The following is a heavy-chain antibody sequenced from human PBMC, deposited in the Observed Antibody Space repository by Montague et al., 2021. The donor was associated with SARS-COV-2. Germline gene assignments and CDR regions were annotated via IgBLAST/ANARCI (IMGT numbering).Heavy chain of an antibody. J-gene: IGHJ4*02. V-gene: IGHV1-58*01. CDR2: IVVGSGNT. CDR3: AAVYSGYDQRGTGYFDY. Sequence: SVKVSCKASGFTFTSSAVQWVRQARGQRLEWIGWIVVGSGNTHYAQKFQERVTITRDMSTSTAYMELSSLSSEDTAVYYCAAVYSGYDQRGTGYFDYWGQGTRGTVSS. D-gene: IGHD5-12*01. CDR1: GFTFTSSA.